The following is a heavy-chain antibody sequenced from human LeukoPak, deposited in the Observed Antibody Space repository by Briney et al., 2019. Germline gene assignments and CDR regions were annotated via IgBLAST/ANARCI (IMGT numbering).Heavy chain of an antibody. J-gene: IGHJ3*02. D-gene: IGHD2-15*01. Sequence: SETLSLTCTVSGGSISSSSYYWGWIRQPPGKGLEWIGSIYCSGSTYYNPSLKSRVTISVDTSKNQFSLKLSSVTAADTAVYYCARHGGLYIWGQGTMVTVSS. V-gene: IGHV4-39*01. CDR1: GGSISSSSYY. CDR3: ARHGGLYI. CDR2: IYCSGST.